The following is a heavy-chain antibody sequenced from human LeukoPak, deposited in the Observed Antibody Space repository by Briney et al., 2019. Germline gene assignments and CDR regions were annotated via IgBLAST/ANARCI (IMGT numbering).Heavy chain of an antibody. Sequence: GGSLRLSCAASGFTFSSYEMNWVRQAPGKGLEWVSYISSSGSTIYYADSVKGRFTISRDNAKNSLYLQMNSLRAEDTAIYYCARLSGSGKYYYYYYMDVWGKGTTVTISS. V-gene: IGHV3-48*03. D-gene: IGHD3-10*01. CDR3: ARLSGSGKYYYYYYMDV. CDR2: ISSSGSTI. CDR1: GFTFSSYE. J-gene: IGHJ6*03.